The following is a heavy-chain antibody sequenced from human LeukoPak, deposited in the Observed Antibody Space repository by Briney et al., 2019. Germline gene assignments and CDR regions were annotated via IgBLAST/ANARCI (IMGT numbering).Heavy chain of an antibody. CDR3: ARGSKSNSGSYYNSFDY. J-gene: IGHJ4*02. V-gene: IGHV3-74*01. CDR1: GFTFSSYE. CDR2: INSDGSST. D-gene: IGHD3-10*01. Sequence: GGSLRLSCAASGFTFSSYEMNWVRQAPGKGLVWVSRINSDGSSTSYADSVKGRFTISRDNSKNTLYLQMNSLRAEDTAVYYCARGSKSNSGSYYNSFDYWGQGTLVTVSS.